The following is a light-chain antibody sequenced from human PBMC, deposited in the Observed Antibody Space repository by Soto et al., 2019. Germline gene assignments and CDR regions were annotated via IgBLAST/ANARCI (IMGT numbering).Light chain of an antibody. CDR3: HQTAGSLTWT. V-gene: IGKV1-39*01. CDR2: GAS. CDR1: QTIRYS. Sequence: DIQMTQSPSSLSASVGERVTITCRASQTIRYSLNWYQQKPGKAPKVLIYGASNLQSGVPPRFSGSGSGTDFALTIISLQPEDFATYYCHQTAGSLTWTFGQGTRVEAK. J-gene: IGKJ1*01.